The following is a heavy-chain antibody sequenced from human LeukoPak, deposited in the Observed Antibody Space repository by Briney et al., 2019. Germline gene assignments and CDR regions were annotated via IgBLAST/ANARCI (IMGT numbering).Heavy chain of an antibody. CDR3: ATKVRGGFDI. D-gene: IGHD2-15*01. J-gene: IGHJ3*02. V-gene: IGHV4-59*11. CDR1: GGSINSHY. Sequence: SETPSLTCTVSGGSINSHYCNWIRQSPGKGLEWIGYIYNSGSINYNPSLKSRVTISVDTSKNQFSLKLSSVTAADTAIYYCATKVRGGFDIWGQGTMVTVSS. CDR2: IYNSGSI.